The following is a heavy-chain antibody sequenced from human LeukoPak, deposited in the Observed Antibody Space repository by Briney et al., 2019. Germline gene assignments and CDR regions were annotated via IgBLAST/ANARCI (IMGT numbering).Heavy chain of an antibody. Sequence: PGGSLRLSCAASGLTFTHYSMNWVRQAPGKGLEWVSYITYSSNTIYYADSVKGRFTISRDNANNSLFLQMDSLRHEDTALYYCAAEMRGSGKFDFWGQGTLVTVSS. CDR1: GLTFTHYS. CDR2: ITYSSNTI. J-gene: IGHJ4*02. CDR3: AAEMRGSGKFDF. V-gene: IGHV3-48*02. D-gene: IGHD3-10*01.